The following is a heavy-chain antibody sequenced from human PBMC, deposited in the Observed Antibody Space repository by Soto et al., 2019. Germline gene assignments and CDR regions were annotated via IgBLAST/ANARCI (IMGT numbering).Heavy chain of an antibody. CDR3: TRRHPYGSGKSAMDV. J-gene: IGHJ6*01. CDR2: CYDSGST. D-gene: IGHD3-10*01. Sequence: PTETLSLTCTVYGGSITSSGSYWGWIRQPPAKALECIATCYDSGSTYYNPSLNSRVAISLDTAKNQFVMNLRSVAATDKALYFCTRRHPYGSGKSAMDVWGQGTTVTVSS. CDR1: GGSITSSGSY. V-gene: IGHV4-39*01.